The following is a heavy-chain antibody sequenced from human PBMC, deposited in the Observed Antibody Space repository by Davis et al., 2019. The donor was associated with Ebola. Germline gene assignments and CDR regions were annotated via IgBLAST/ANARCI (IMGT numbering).Heavy chain of an antibody. CDR1: GYTFTSYY. Sequence: ASVKVSCKASGYTFTSYYMHWVRQAPGQGLEWMGIINPSGGSTSYAQKFQGRVTITADESTSTAYMELRSLRSDDTAVYYCARYPDGLGTDGYWGQGTLVTVSS. CDR2: INPSGGST. D-gene: IGHD3/OR15-3a*01. CDR3: ARYPDGLGTDGY. J-gene: IGHJ4*02. V-gene: IGHV1-46*01.